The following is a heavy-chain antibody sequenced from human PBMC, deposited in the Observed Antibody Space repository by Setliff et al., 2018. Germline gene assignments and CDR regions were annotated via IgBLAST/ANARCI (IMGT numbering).Heavy chain of an antibody. J-gene: IGHJ4*02. CDR1: GGSISSYDYY. CDR3: ARENGYCSGGACYFMFDY. D-gene: IGHD2-15*01. CDR2: IYYTGVT. Sequence: PSETLSLTCTVSGGSISSYDYYWGWVRQAPGKGLEWIGNIYYTGVTFYNPSLRSRVTLSVDTAKNQFSLELRAVTAADTALYYCARENGYCSGGACYFMFDYWGQGTLVTVSS. V-gene: IGHV4-39*07.